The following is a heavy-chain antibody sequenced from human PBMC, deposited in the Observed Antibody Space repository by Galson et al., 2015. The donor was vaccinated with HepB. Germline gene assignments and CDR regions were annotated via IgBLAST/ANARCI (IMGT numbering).Heavy chain of an antibody. D-gene: IGHD3-10*01. V-gene: IGHV3-74*01. J-gene: IGHJ4*02. CDR2: IDSDGSST. CDR1: GFTFTSYW. CDR3: VRDPPHLRELFDY. Sequence: SLRLSCATSGFTFTSYWMHWVRQAPGKGLLWVSRIDSDGSSTSYADSVKGRFTISRDNAKNTVYLQMNSLRAEDTAVYYCVRDPPHLRELFDYWGQGILVTVSS.